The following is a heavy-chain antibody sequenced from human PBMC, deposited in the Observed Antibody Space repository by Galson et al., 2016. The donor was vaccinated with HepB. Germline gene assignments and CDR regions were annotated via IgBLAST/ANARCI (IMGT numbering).Heavy chain of an antibody. CDR3: AKGGDNFDWFDS. CDR1: GLTFSSYA. V-gene: IGHV3-30*18. J-gene: IGHJ5*01. D-gene: IGHD4-17*01. CDR2: ISYDGRNK. Sequence: SLRLSCAASGLTFSSYAMHWVRQAPGKGLVWVAIISYDGRNKYYADSVKGRFTISRDNTKNTLFLQMNSLRVEDTAAYYCAKGGDNFDWFDSWGQGTLVTVSS.